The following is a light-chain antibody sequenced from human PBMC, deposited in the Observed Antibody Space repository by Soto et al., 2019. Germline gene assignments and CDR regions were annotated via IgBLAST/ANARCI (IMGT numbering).Light chain of an antibody. J-gene: IGKJ1*01. Sequence: DIQMTQSPSTLSASVGDRVTITCRASQSIRGWLAWYQQKPGKAPNLLIYKASPLESGVRSPFSGSGSGTEFTLTISSPQPDDLATSYCQQYNSYPKMFGQGTKVDIK. V-gene: IGKV1-5*03. CDR3: QQYNSYPKM. CDR1: QSIRGW. CDR2: KAS.